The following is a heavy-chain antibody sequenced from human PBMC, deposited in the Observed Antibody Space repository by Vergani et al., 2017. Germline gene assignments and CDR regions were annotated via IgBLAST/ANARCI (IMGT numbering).Heavy chain of an antibody. J-gene: IGHJ3*02. CDR1: GGSISSGSYY. V-gene: IGHV4-61*02. Sequence: QVQLQESGPGLVKPSQTLSLTCTVSGGSISSGSYYWSWIRQPAGKGLEWIGRIYTSGSTNYNPSLKSRVTMSVDTSKNQFSLKLRSVTAADTAVYYCARPTYYYDSSGGYAFDIWGQGTMVTVSS. D-gene: IGHD3-22*01. CDR3: ARPTYYYDSSGGYAFDI. CDR2: IYTSGST.